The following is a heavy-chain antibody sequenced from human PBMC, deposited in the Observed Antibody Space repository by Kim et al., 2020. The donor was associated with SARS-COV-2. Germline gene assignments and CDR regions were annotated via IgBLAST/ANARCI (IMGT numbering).Heavy chain of an antibody. V-gene: IGHV3-48*03. CDR3: ARDRPDQGFDY. Sequence: YKAAAVKGRCTISVDDHKNSLYLRMNSLRAEDTAVYYCARDRPDQGFDYWGQGTLVTVSS. J-gene: IGHJ4*02.